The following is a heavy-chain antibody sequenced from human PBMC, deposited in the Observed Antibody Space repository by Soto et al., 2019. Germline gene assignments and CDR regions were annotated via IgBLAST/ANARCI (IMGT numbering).Heavy chain of an antibody. V-gene: IGHV4-31*03. Sequence: SDTLSLTCTVSGGSISSGGYYWSWIRQHPGKGLEWIGYIYYSGSTYYNPSLKSRVTISVDTSKNQFSLKLSSVTAADTAVYYWARENRYGSGQDFDYWGQGTLVTVSS. CDR1: GGSISSGGYY. CDR2: IYYSGST. J-gene: IGHJ4*02. CDR3: ARENRYGSGQDFDY. D-gene: IGHD3-10*01.